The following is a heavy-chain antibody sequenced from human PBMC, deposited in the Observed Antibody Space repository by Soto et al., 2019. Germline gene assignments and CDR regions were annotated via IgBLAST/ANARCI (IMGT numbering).Heavy chain of an antibody. CDR3: AKDKFAYSSGPGDYYFEY. Sequence: GGSLRLSCAASGFTFSSYAMSCVRQAPGKGLEWVSAISGSGGSTYYADSVKGRFTISRDNSKNTLYLQMNSLRAEETAVYYCAKDKFAYSSGPGDYYFEYWGQGTLVTVSS. D-gene: IGHD6-19*01. CDR2: ISGSGGST. CDR1: GFTFSSYA. V-gene: IGHV3-23*01. J-gene: IGHJ4*02.